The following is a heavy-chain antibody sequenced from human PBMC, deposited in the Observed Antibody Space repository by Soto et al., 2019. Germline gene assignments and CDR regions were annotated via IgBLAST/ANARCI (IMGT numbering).Heavy chain of an antibody. CDR3: ARERAAAGIPLYGMDV. J-gene: IGHJ6*02. D-gene: IGHD6-13*01. Sequence: ASVKVSCKASGHTFTGYYMHWARQAPGQGLEWMGWINPNSGGTNYAQKFQGWVTMTRDTSISTAYMELSRLRSDDTAVYYCARERAAAGIPLYGMDVWGQGTTVTVSS. CDR1: GHTFTGYY. CDR2: INPNSGGT. V-gene: IGHV1-2*04.